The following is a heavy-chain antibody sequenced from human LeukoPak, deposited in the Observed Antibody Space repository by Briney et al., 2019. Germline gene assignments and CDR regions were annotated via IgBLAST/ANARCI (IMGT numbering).Heavy chain of an antibody. CDR2: ISSSSSYK. Sequence: GGSLRLSCAASGFNLRSYSMNWVRQAPGKGLEWVSSISSSSSYKYYADSVKGRFTISRDTAKNSLYLQMNSLRAEDTAVYYCARVALIVVVPAANEYYMDVWGKGTTVTVSS. J-gene: IGHJ6*03. CDR1: GFNLRSYS. V-gene: IGHV3-21*01. CDR3: ARVALIVVVPAANEYYMDV. D-gene: IGHD2-2*01.